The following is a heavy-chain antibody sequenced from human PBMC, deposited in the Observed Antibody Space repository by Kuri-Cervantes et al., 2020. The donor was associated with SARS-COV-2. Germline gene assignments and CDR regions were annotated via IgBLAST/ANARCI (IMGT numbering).Heavy chain of an antibody. Sequence: GGSLRLSCAASGFTVSSNYMSWVRQAPGKGLEWVSVIYSGGSTYYADSVKGRFTISRGNSKNTLYLQMGSLRAEDMAVYYYARGAYGGGTFDYWGQGTLVTVSS. D-gene: IGHD4-23*01. CDR2: IYSGGST. CDR3: ARGAYGGGTFDY. V-gene: IGHV3-66*01. J-gene: IGHJ4*02. CDR1: GFTVSSNY.